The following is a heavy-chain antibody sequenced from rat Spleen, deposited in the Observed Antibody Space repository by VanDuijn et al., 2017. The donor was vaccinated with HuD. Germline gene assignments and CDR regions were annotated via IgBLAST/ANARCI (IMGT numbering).Heavy chain of an antibody. CDR3: ARHGYGGYSGPFAY. CDR1: GFTFSDYY. Sequence: EVQLVESGGGLVQPGRSLKLSCVASGFTFSDYYMAWVRQAPKKGLEWVASISYDGSSAYYRDSVKGRFTISRDNAQSTLYLQMDSLRSEDTATYYCARHGYGGYSGPFAYWGQGTLVTVSS. D-gene: IGHD1-11*01. CDR2: ISYDGSSA. J-gene: IGHJ3*01. V-gene: IGHV5-7*01.